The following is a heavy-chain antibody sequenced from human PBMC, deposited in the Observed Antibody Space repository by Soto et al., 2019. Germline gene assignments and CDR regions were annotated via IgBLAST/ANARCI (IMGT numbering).Heavy chain of an antibody. CDR1: GGSLSSYD. CDR2: MYYSVRT. CDR3: ARGTPSPIIVGPTRGPWFDP. V-gene: IGHV4-59*01. Sequence: NHXKTLSLTFSVSGGSLSSYDWTWIRKPPGKGLECIGYMYYSVRTNYNRSLKSRVTMSVDTSKNHVSLKLRSVTAADTAAYYCARGTPSPIIVGPTRGPWFDPWGQGTLVTVSS. D-gene: IGHD1-26*01. J-gene: IGHJ5*02.